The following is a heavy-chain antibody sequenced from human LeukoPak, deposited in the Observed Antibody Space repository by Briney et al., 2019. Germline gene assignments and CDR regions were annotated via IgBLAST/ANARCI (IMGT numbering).Heavy chain of an antibody. V-gene: IGHV1-18*01. CDR1: GYTFTSYG. J-gene: IGHJ6*03. D-gene: IGHD2-8*01. Sequence: GASVKVSCKASGYTFTSYGISWVRQAPGQGLEWMGWISAYNGNTNYAQKLQGRVTMTTDTSTSTAYMELRSLRSDDTAVYYCARSPLFYCTNDVCYSRGHYYYYYMDVWGKGTTVTVSS. CDR3: ARSPLFYCTNDVCYSRGHYYYYYMDV. CDR2: ISAYNGNT.